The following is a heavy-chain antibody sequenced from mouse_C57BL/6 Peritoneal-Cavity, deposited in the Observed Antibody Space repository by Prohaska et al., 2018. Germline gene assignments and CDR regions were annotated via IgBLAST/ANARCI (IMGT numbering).Heavy chain of an antibody. J-gene: IGHJ2*01. V-gene: IGHV1-9*01. D-gene: IGHD1-1*01. CDR3: ASGTAVSKLSK. CDR2: ILPGSGST. CDR1: GYTFTGYW. Sequence: KLSCKATGYTFTGYWIEWVKQRPGHGLEWIGEILPGSGSTNYNEKFKGKATLTADTSSNTAYMQLSSLTNDDSANDSCASGTAVSKLSKWGQGT.